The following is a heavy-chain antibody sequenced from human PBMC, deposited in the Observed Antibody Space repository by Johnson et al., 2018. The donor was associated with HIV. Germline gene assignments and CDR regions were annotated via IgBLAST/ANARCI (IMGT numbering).Heavy chain of an antibody. CDR2: ISSDGSSK. J-gene: IGHJ3*02. V-gene: IGHV3-30*03. Sequence: QVQLVESGGGLVQPGGSLRLSCAASGFTFTNYGMHWVRQAPGKGLEWVAVISSDGSSKQYADSVKDRLTFSRDNSKNTLYLQMNSLRAEDTAVYYCARELYDILTGSPGAFDIWGQGTMVTVSS. CDR3: ARELYDILTGSPGAFDI. D-gene: IGHD3-9*01. CDR1: GFTFTNYG.